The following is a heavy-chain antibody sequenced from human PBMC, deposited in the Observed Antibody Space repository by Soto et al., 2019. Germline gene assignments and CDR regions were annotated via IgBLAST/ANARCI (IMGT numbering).Heavy chain of an antibody. CDR2: IIPIFGTA. V-gene: IGHV1-69*13. J-gene: IGHJ6*02. CDR1: GGTFSSYA. CDR3: AKPTGTFTIFGVAQALYGMDV. D-gene: IGHD3-3*01. Sequence: SVKVSCKASGGTFSSYAISWVRQAPGQGPEWMGGIIPIFGTANYAQKFQGRVTITADESTSTAYMELSSLRSEDTAVYYCAKPTGTFTIFGVAQALYGMDVWGQGTTVTVSS.